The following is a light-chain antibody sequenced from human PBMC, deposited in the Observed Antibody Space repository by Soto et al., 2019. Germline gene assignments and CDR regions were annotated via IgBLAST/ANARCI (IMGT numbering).Light chain of an antibody. Sequence: ETVLTQSPGTLSLSPGERATLSCRASQTIRRNYLAWYRQTPGQAPRLLIYGASNRATGIADRFSGSGSGTDFTLIISRLEPEDFAVYYCQQYGSSPLTFGQGTKVEIK. CDR3: QQYGSSPLT. CDR1: QTIRRNY. CDR2: GAS. J-gene: IGKJ1*01. V-gene: IGKV3-20*01.